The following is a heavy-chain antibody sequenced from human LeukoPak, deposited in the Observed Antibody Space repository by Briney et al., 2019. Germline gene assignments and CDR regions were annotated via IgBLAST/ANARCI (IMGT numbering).Heavy chain of an antibody. CDR2: INHSGST. CDR1: GGSFSGYY. J-gene: IGHJ4*01. Sequence: SETLSLTCAVYGGSFSGYYWSWIRQPPGKGLEWIGEINHSGSTNYNSSLRSRVTISVDTSRNQFSLKLSSVTAADTALYYCASDKGYSNNYFDYWGQGTLVTVSS. CDR3: ASDKGYSNNYFDY. D-gene: IGHD6-13*01. V-gene: IGHV4-34*01.